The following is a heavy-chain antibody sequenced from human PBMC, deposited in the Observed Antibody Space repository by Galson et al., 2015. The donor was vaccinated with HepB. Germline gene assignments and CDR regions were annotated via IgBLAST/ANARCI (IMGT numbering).Heavy chain of an antibody. CDR3: ARDGGEAPKNDLDTAMVKVDYYYYGMDV. V-gene: IGHV3-21*01. CDR1: GFTFSSYS. CDR2: ISSSSSYI. D-gene: IGHD5-18*01. J-gene: IGHJ6*02. Sequence: SLRLSCAASGFTFSSYSMNWVRQAPGKGLEWVSSISSSSSYIYYADSVKGRFTISRDNAKNSLYLQMNSLRAEDTAVYYCARDGGEAPKNDLDTAMVKVDYYYYGMDVWGQGTTVTVSS.